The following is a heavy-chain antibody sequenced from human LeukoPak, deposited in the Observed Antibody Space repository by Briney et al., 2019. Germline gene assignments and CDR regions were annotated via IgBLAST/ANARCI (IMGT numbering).Heavy chain of an antibody. CDR2: ISSSGSTI. CDR3: TTEGWLHTGLEY. D-gene: IGHD3-3*01. Sequence: GGSLRLSCAASGFTFSSYEMNWVRQAPGKGLEWVSYISSSGSTIYYADSVKGRFTISRDKAKNSLYLQMNSLKTEDTAVYYCTTEGWLHTGLEYWGQGTLVTVSS. J-gene: IGHJ4*02. CDR1: GFTFSSYE. V-gene: IGHV3-48*03.